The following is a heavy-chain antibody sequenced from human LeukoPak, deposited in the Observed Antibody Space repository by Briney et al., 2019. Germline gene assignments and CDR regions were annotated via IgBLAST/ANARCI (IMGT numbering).Heavy chain of an antibody. CDR1: GFTFSSYA. V-gene: IGHV3-30-3*01. Sequence: GGSLRLSCAASGFTFSSYAMYWVRQAPGKGLEWVAVISYDGSNKYYADSVKGRFTISRDNSRNTLYLQMNSLRAEETAVYYCARAADYWGQGTLVTVSS. CDR3: ARAADY. CDR2: ISYDGSNK. J-gene: IGHJ4*02.